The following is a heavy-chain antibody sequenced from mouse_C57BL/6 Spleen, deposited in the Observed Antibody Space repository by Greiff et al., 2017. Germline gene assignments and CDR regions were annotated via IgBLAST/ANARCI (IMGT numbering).Heavy chain of an antibody. J-gene: IGHJ4*01. D-gene: IGHD6-1*01. CDR1: GFTFSSYG. CDR3: ASPEEQRGGYSRDY. CDR2: LSSGGSYT. V-gene: IGHV5-6*01. Sequence: EVQRVESGGDLVKPGGSLKLSCAASGFTFSSYGMSWVRQTPDKRLEWVATLSSGGSYTYYPDSVKGRFTLSRANAKNTLYLHMSSLTSDDTAMYYWASPEEQRGGYSRDYWGQGTSVTGSS.